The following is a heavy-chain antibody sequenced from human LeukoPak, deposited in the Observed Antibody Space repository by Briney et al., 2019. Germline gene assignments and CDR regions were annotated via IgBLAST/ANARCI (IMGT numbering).Heavy chain of an antibody. V-gene: IGHV4-59*08. J-gene: IGHJ3*02. CDR2: MYYSGST. CDR1: SGSISGYY. CDR3: ARTNAFDI. Sequence: SEPRSLTCTVSSGSISGYYWSWIRQPPGKGLEWIGYMYYSGSTSYNPSLKSRVTISVDTSKNQFSLRLSSVTAADTAVYYCARTNAFDIWGQGTMVTVSS.